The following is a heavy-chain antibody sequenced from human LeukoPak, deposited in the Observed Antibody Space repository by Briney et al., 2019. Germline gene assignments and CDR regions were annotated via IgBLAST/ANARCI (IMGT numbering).Heavy chain of an antibody. D-gene: IGHD2-2*02. J-gene: IGHJ4*02. Sequence: PGGSLRLSCAASGFTFSTYGMHWVRQAPGKGLEWVAFIRYDGNNKFYAGSVKGRFTISRDNSKNTLYLQMNSLRTEDTAVYYCARDPTRGYCSTTSCYTFDCWGQGTLVTVSS. V-gene: IGHV3-30*02. CDR2: IRYDGNNK. CDR1: GFTFSTYG. CDR3: ARDPTRGYCSTTSCYTFDC.